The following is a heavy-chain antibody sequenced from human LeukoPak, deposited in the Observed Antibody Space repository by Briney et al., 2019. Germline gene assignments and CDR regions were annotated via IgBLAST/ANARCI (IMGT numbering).Heavy chain of an antibody. CDR3: ARDRRFDFWSGYSMPVSPPALGGQYNWFDP. CDR2: IIPILGIA. J-gene: IGHJ5*02. Sequence: SVKVSFKASGGTFSSYTISWVRQAPGQGLEWMGRIIPILGIANYAQKFQGRVTITADKSTSTAYMELSSLRSEDTAVYYCARDRRFDFWSGYSMPVSPPALGGQYNWFDPWGRGTLVTVSS. V-gene: IGHV1-69*04. CDR1: GGTFSSYT. D-gene: IGHD3-3*01.